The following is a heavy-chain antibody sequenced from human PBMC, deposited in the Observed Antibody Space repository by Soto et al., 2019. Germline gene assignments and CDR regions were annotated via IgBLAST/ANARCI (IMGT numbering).Heavy chain of an antibody. Sequence: EVQLVESGGGLVKPGGSLRLSCAASGFTFSSYSMNWVRQAPGKGLEWVSSISSSSSYINYADSVKGRFTISRDNAKNSLYLQMNSLRAEDTAVYYCARDHYYDGLRYFDLWGRGTLVTVSS. CDR2: ISSSSSYI. J-gene: IGHJ2*01. CDR3: ARDHYYDGLRYFDL. V-gene: IGHV3-21*01. CDR1: GFTFSSYS. D-gene: IGHD3-22*01.